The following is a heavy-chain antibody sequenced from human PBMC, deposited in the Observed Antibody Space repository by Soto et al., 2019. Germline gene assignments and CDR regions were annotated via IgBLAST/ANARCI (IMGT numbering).Heavy chain of an antibody. Sequence: GASVKVSCKASGYTFTGYYMHWVRQAPGQGLEWMGWINPNSGGTNYAQKFQGRVTMTRDTSISTADMELSRLRSDDTAVYYCARDPRSSGWFPTDYWGQGTLVTVSS. CDR3: ARDPRSSGWFPTDY. V-gene: IGHV1-2*02. J-gene: IGHJ4*02. CDR2: INPNSGGT. D-gene: IGHD6-19*01. CDR1: GYTFTGYY.